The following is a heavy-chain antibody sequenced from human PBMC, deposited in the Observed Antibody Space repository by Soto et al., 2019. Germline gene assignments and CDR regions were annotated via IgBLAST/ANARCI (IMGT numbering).Heavy chain of an antibody. Sequence: QLQLQESGPGLVKPSETLSLTCTVSGGSISSSSYYWGWIRQPPGKGLEWIASIYYSGSTYYNPSLKSRVTISVDTSKNQFSLKLSSVTAADTAVYYCTRRSGYCSSTSCATTFDYWGQGTLVTVSS. CDR3: TRRSGYCSSTSCATTFDY. CDR2: IYYSGST. CDR1: GGSISSSSYY. V-gene: IGHV4-39*01. J-gene: IGHJ4*02. D-gene: IGHD2-2*01.